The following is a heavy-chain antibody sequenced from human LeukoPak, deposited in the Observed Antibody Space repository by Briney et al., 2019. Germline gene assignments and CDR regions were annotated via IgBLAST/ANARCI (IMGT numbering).Heavy chain of an antibody. Sequence: GSLRLSCAASGFTFSSYAMSWVRQAPGKGLEWVSAINGSGGSTYYADSVKGRFTISRDNSKNTLYLQMNSLRAEDTAIYYCATYRQVMLPFESWGQGTLVTVSS. CDR3: ATYRQVMLPFES. CDR2: INGSGGST. D-gene: IGHD5-18*01. J-gene: IGHJ4*02. V-gene: IGHV3-23*01. CDR1: GFTFSSYA.